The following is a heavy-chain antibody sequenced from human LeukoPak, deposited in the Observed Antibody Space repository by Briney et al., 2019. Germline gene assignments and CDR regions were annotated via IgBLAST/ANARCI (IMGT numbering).Heavy chain of an antibody. CDR3: ARNRSYNWNNYYYYYGMDV. Sequence: SETLSLTCTVSGGSISSYYWSWIRQPAGKGLEWIGRIYTSGSTNYNPSLKSRVTMSVDTSKNQFSLKLSSVTAADTAVYYCARNRSYNWNNYYYYYGMDVWGQGTTVTVSS. CDR1: GGSISSYY. V-gene: IGHV4-4*07. J-gene: IGHJ6*02. D-gene: IGHD1-1*01. CDR2: IYTSGST.